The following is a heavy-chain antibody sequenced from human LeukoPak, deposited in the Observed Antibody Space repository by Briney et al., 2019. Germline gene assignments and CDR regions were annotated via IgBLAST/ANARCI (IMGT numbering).Heavy chain of an antibody. D-gene: IGHD5/OR15-5a*01. J-gene: IGHJ5*02. CDR2: INSDGSTT. Sequence: GGSLRLSCAASGFTFSTYWMHWVRQAPGKGLVWVSHINSDGSTTTYADSVEGRFTISRDNAKNTLYLQMNSLRAEDTAVYYCVAHPSVRGDPWGQGTLVTVSS. CDR1: GFTFSTYW. CDR3: VAHPSVRGDP. V-gene: IGHV3-74*01.